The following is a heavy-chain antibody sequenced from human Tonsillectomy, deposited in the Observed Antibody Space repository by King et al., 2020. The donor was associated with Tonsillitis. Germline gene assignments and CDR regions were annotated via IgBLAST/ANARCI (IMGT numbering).Heavy chain of an antibody. CDR3: TRAPVITIFGVIMEVFDY. CDR1: GFTFGDYT. D-gene: IGHD3-3*01. Sequence: VQLVESGGGLVQPGRSLRLSCTTSGFTFGDYTMSWFRQAPGKGLEWVGFIRCKPYGGTTEYAASVKGRFSISRDDSKSNAYLQMNSLKTEDTAVYYCTRAPVITIFGVIMEVFDYWGQGTLVTVSS. J-gene: IGHJ4*02. V-gene: IGHV3-49*03. CDR2: IRCKPYGGTT.